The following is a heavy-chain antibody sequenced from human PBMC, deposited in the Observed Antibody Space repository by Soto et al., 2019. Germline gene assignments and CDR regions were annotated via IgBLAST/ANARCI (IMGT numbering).Heavy chain of an antibody. Sequence: SETLSLTCTVSGGSISSSSYYWGWIRHPPGKGLEWIGSIYYSGSTYYDPSLKSRVTISVDTSKNQFSLKLSSVTAADTAVYYCARQGVATTEYFDYWGQGTLLTVSS. CDR1: GGSISSSSYY. V-gene: IGHV4-39*01. CDR2: IYYSGST. CDR3: ARQGVATTEYFDY. J-gene: IGHJ4*02. D-gene: IGHD5-12*01.